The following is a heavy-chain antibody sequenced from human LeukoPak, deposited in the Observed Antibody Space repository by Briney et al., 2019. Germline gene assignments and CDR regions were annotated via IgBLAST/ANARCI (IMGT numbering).Heavy chain of an antibody. CDR2: ISSSSSTI. Sequence: GGSLRLSCAASGFTFSSYSMNWVRQAPGKGLEWVSYISSSSSTIYYADSVKGRFTISRDNAKNSLYLQMNSLRAEDTAVYYCAREHYYDTSGFDYWGQGTLVTVSS. J-gene: IGHJ4*02. D-gene: IGHD3-22*01. CDR1: GFTFSSYS. V-gene: IGHV3-48*04. CDR3: AREHYYDTSGFDY.